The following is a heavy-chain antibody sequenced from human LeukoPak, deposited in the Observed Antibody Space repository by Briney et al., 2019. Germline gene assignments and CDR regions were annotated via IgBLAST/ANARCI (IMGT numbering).Heavy chain of an antibody. Sequence: SETLSLTCTVSGGSISSGGYYWSWIRQPPGKGLEWIGYIYDSGSIYYNPSLKSRVTISVDRSKNQFSLRLSSVTAADTAVYYCARAYYDSSGFYGFDYWGQGTLVTVSS. CDR1: GGSISSGGYY. D-gene: IGHD3-22*01. V-gene: IGHV4-30-2*01. CDR2: IYDSGSI. J-gene: IGHJ4*02. CDR3: ARAYYDSSGFYGFDY.